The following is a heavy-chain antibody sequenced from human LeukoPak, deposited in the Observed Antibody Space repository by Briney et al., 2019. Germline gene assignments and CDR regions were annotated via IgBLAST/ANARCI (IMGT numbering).Heavy chain of an antibody. J-gene: IGHJ4*02. D-gene: IGHD6-25*01. Sequence: SETLSLTCTVSGGSISSSTYYWGWIRQPPGKGLEWIGSIYYSGSTYYNPSLKSRVTISVDTSKNQFSLKMSSVTAADTAVYYCARRKSGAAAVDYWGQGTLITVSS. CDR2: IYYSGST. V-gene: IGHV4-39*01. CDR1: GGSISSSTYY. CDR3: ARRKSGAAAVDY.